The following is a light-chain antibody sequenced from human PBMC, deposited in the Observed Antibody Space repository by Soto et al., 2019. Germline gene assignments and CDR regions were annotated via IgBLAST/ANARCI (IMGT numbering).Light chain of an antibody. CDR3: QHYGNSPIT. J-gene: IGKJ5*01. V-gene: IGKV3-20*01. CDR1: QTADGSY. CDR2: GAT. Sequence: EIVLTQSPVTLSLSPGEIATLSFSASQTADGSYLGWYQQKPGQAPRLVIYGATSRATGIPDRFSGSGSGTDFTLTIPGLGPEDFAVYYCQHYGNSPITFGQGTRLEI.